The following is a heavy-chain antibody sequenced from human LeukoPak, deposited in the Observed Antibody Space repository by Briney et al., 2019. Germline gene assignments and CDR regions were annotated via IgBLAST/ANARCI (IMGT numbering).Heavy chain of an antibody. D-gene: IGHD3-22*01. V-gene: IGHV4-59*08. CDR1: GGSISSYY. CDR2: IYYSGST. Sequence: SETLSLTCTVSGGSISSYYWSWIRQPPGKGLEWIGYIYYSGSTNYNPSLKSRVTISVDTSKNQFSLKLSSVTAADTAAYYCATAIYYYDSSGYPEYYFDYWGQGTLVTVSS. CDR3: ATAIYYYDSSGYPEYYFDY. J-gene: IGHJ4*02.